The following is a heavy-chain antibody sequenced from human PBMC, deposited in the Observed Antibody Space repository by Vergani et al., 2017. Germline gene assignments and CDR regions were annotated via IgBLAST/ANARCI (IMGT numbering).Heavy chain of an antibody. Sequence: EVQLVESGGGLVQPGGSLRLSCAASGFTVSSIYMSWVRQAPGKGLEWVSVIYSGGSTYYADSVKGRFTISRDNSKNTLYLQMNSLRAEDTAVYYCARAYCSSTSCHPYYYGMDVWGQXP. D-gene: IGHD2-2*01. CDR1: GFTVSSIY. V-gene: IGHV3-66*02. CDR3: ARAYCSSTSCHPYYYGMDV. J-gene: IGHJ6*02. CDR2: IYSGGST.